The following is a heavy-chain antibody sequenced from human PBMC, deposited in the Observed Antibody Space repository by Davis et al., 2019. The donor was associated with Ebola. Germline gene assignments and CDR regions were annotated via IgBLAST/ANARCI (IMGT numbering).Heavy chain of an antibody. Sequence: AASVKVSCKASGYTFTSYDINWVRQATGQGLEWMGGIIPIFGTANYAQKFQGRVTITADESTSTAYMELSSLRSEDTAVYYCARERSGGYYDPWGQGTLVTVSS. D-gene: IGHD3-10*01. CDR2: IIPIFGTA. CDR1: GYTFTSYD. J-gene: IGHJ5*02. V-gene: IGHV1-69*13. CDR3: ARERSGGYYDP.